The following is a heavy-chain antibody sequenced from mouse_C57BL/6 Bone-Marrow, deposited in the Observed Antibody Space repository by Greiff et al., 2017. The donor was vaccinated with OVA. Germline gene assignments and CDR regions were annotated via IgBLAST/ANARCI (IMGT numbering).Heavy chain of an antibody. J-gene: IGHJ1*03. CDR3: ARQGLIYYDYGYFDV. CDR2: ISSGGSYT. V-gene: IGHV5-6*02. D-gene: IGHD2-4*01. Sequence: EVMLVESGGDLVKPGGSLKLSCAASGFTFSSYGMSWVRQTPDKRLEWVATISSGGSYTYYPDSVKGRFTISRDNAKNTLYLQMSSLKSEDTAMYYCARQGLIYYDYGYFDVWGTGTTVTVSS. CDR1: GFTFSSYG.